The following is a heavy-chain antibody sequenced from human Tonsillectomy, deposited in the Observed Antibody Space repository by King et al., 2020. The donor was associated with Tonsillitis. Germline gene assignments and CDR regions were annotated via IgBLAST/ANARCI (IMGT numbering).Heavy chain of an antibody. V-gene: IGHV4-61*02. CDR3: APATTPVEGGYFDY. CDR2: IYTSGST. J-gene: IGHJ4*02. D-gene: IGHD3-16*01. CDR1: GGSISSGSYY. Sequence: VQLQESGPGLVKPSQTLSLTCTVSGGSISSGSYYWSWIRQPAGKGLEWIGRIYTSGSTNYNPTLKSRVTMSVDTSKNQFSLKLSSVTAADTAVYYCAPATTPVEGGYFDYWGQGTLVTVSS.